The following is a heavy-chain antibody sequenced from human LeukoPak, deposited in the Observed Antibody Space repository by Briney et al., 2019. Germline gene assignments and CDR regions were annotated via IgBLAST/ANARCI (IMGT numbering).Heavy chain of an antibody. CDR2: IIPIFGTA. CDR3: AATRGRYDSSGYLTDAFDI. Sequence: ASVKVSCKASGGTFSSYAISWVRQAPGQGLEWKGGIIPIFGTANYAQKFQGRVTITTDESTSTAYMELSGLRSEDTAVYYCAATRGRYDSSGYLTDAFDIWGQGTMVTVSS. CDR1: GGTFSSYA. J-gene: IGHJ3*02. D-gene: IGHD3-22*01. V-gene: IGHV1-69*05.